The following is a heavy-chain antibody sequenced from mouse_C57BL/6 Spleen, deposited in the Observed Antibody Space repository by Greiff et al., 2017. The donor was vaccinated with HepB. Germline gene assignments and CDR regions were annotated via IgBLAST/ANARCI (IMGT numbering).Heavy chain of an antibody. Sequence: EVKLMESGAELVRPGASVKLSCTASGFNIKDYYMHWVKQRPEQGLEWIGRIDPEDGDTEYAPKFQGKATMTADTSSNAAYLQLSSLTSEDTAVYYCTRWRYSNTFDYWGQGTTLTVSS. CDR1: GFNIKDYY. D-gene: IGHD2-5*01. CDR3: TRWRYSNTFDY. V-gene: IGHV14-1*01. J-gene: IGHJ2*01. CDR2: IDPEDGDT.